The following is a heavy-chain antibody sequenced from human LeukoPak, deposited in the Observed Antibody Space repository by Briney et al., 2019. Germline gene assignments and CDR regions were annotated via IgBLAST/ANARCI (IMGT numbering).Heavy chain of an antibody. D-gene: IGHD5-12*01. CDR2: ISHRGST. CDR1: SGSMRSSNW. CDR3: ARSYSGYAQFDY. Sequence: SGTLSLTCTVSSGSMRSSNWWIWVRPPPGKGLEWIGEISHRGSTNYNPSLKSRVTISVDTSKNQFSLKLSSVTAADTAVYYCARSYSGYAQFDYWGQGTLVTVSS. V-gene: IGHV4-4*02. J-gene: IGHJ4*02.